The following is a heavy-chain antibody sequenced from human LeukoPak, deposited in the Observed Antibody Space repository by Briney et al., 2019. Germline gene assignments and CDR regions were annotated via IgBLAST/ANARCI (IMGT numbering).Heavy chain of an antibody. Sequence: GGSLRLSCAASGFTFGSYAMDWVRQAPGKGLEWVSAISGSGGSAYYADSVKGRFTISRDNSKYTLYLQMNSLRAEDTAVYYCAKDLHDYGDYVGWFDSWGQGTLVTVS. D-gene: IGHD4-17*01. J-gene: IGHJ5*01. V-gene: IGHV3-23*01. CDR2: ISGSGGSA. CDR1: GFTFGSYA. CDR3: AKDLHDYGDYVGWFDS.